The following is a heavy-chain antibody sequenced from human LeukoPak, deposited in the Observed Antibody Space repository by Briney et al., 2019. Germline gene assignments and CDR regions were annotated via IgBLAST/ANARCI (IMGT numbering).Heavy chain of an antibody. D-gene: IGHD2-2*02. CDR1: GFTFSNAW. CDR3: TTDLGGYCSSTSCYMYYYYYMDV. V-gene: IGHV3-15*01. CDR2: IKSKTDGGTT. J-gene: IGHJ6*03. Sequence: GGSLRLSCAASGFTFSNAWMSWVRQAPGKGLEWVGRIKSKTDGGTTHYAAPVKGRFTISRDDSKNTLYLQMNSLKTEDTAVYYCTTDLGGYCSSTSCYMYYYYYMDVWGKGTTVTVSS.